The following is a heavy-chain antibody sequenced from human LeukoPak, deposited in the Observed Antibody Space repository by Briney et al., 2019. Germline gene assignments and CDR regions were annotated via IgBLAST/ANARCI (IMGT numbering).Heavy chain of an antibody. CDR2: IYYSGYT. D-gene: IGHD6-19*01. J-gene: IGHJ6*03. CDR1: GGSISSYY. V-gene: IGHV4-59*12. Sequence: PSETLSLTCTVSGGSISSYYWSWIRQPPGKGLEWIGDIYYSGYTNYNPSLKSRVTISVDTSKNQFSLKLSSVTAADTAVYYCAREANSSGWYGWDYYYYMDVWGKGTTVTVSS. CDR3: AREANSSGWYGWDYYYYMDV.